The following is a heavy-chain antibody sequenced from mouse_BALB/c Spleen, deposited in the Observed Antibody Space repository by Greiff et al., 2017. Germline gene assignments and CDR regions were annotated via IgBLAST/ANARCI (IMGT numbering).Heavy chain of an antibody. J-gene: IGHJ4*01. CDR1: GFSLTSYG. CDR3: ARNPRTGTGDMDY. CDR2: IWSGGST. Sequence: VQLQQSGSGLVQPSQTLSITCTVSGFSLTSYGVHWVRQSPGKGLEWLGVIWSGGSTDYNAAFISRLSISKDNSKSQVFFKMNSLQANDTAIYYCARNPRTGTGDMDYWGQGTSVTVSS. D-gene: IGHD4-1*01. V-gene: IGHV2-2*02.